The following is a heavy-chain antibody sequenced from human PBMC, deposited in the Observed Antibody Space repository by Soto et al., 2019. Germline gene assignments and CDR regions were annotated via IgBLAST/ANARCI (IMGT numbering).Heavy chain of an antibody. CDR2: IYYSGST. J-gene: IGHJ5*02. CDR1: GGSISSYY. V-gene: IGHV4-59*08. D-gene: IGHD2-2*01. CDR3: ENLAPNFATCSAP. Sequence: PSETLSLTCTVSGGSISSYYWSWIRQPPGKGLEWIGYIYYSGSTNYNPSLKSRVTISVDTSKNQFSLHLNSVTPEDTAVYYCENLAPNFATCSAPWGHGTPVPVSS.